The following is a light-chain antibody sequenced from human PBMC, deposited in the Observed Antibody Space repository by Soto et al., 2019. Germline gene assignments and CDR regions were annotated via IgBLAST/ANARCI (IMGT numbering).Light chain of an antibody. CDR3: QQYNNGPPWT. CDR2: GAS. V-gene: IGKV3-15*01. J-gene: IGKJ1*01. Sequence: EIVMTQSPDTLSVSPGERVTLSCRASQSTRSDLAWYQQKPGQAPRLLIYGASARATGIPARFSGSGFGTEFTLTISSLQSEDFGVYYCQQYNNGPPWTFGQGTKVEIK. CDR1: QSTRSD.